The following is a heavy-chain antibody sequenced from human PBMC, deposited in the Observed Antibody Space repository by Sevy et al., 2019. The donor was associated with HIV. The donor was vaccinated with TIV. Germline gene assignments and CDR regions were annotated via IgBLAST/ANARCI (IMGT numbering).Heavy chain of an antibody. CDR2: IKQDGPEM. CDR1: GFTFSSYW. CDR3: GGGAPYYYYGLEV. J-gene: IGHJ6*02. Sequence: GGSLRLSCAASGFTFSSYWMTWVRQAPGQGLEWVANIKQDGPEMNYVDSVRGRFTISRDNAKDSLFRQMHSLRAEDAAVYYCGGGAPYYYYGLEVWGQGTTVTVSS. D-gene: IGHD3-10*01. V-gene: IGHV3-7*01.